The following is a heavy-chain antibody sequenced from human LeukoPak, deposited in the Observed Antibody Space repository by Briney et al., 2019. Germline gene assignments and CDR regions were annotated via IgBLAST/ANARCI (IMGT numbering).Heavy chain of an antibody. V-gene: IGHV1-69*05. D-gene: IGHD3-22*01. CDR1: GGTFSSYA. CDR3: ARDQPLLDYYDSSGGMVD. Sequence: SVKVSCKASGGTFSSYAISWVRQAPGQGLEWMGRIIPIFGTANYAQKFQGRVTITTDESTNTAYMELSSLRSEDTAVYYCARDQPLLDYYDSSGGMVDWGQGTLVTVSS. CDR2: IIPIFGTA. J-gene: IGHJ4*02.